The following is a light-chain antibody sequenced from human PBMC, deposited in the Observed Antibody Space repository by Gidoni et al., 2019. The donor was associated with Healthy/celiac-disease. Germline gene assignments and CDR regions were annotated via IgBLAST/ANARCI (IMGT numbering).Light chain of an antibody. Sequence: DIVFTQSPGTLSLSPGERATLSCRSSQSVSSSYLAWYQQKQGQAPRLLIYGASSRATGIPDRFSGTGSGTDSTLTVSRLEPEECAVYYCQQYDSSPVTFGQGTRVEIK. CDR1: QSVSSSY. CDR2: GAS. V-gene: IGKV3-20*01. J-gene: IGKJ1*01. CDR3: QQYDSSPVT.